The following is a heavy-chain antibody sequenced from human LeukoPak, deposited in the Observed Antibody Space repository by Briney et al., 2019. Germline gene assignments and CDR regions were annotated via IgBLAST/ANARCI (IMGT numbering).Heavy chain of an antibody. CDR3: AKDRVPDSRWDIDY. CDR2: ISSSGSTI. Sequence: GGSLRLSCAASGFTFSDYYMSWIRQAPGKGLEWVSYISSSGSTIYYADSVKGRFTTSRDNFKNTVYLQMNSLRDEDTAVYYCAKDRVPDSRWDIDYWGQGTLVTVSS. D-gene: IGHD1-14*01. J-gene: IGHJ4*02. CDR1: GFTFSDYY. V-gene: IGHV3-11*01.